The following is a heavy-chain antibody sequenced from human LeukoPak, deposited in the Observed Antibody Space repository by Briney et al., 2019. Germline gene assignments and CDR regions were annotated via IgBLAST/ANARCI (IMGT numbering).Heavy chain of an antibody. CDR1: GFTFSSYA. D-gene: IGHD6-19*01. J-gene: IGHJ5*02. CDR3: AKDFVFGSGWPNWFDP. Sequence: GGSLRLSCAASGFTFSSYAMSWVRQAPGKGLEWVSAISGSGGSTYYAGSVKGRFTISRDNSKNTLYLQMNSLRAEDTAVYYCAKDFVFGSGWPNWFDPWGQGTLVTVSS. CDR2: ISGSGGST. V-gene: IGHV3-23*01.